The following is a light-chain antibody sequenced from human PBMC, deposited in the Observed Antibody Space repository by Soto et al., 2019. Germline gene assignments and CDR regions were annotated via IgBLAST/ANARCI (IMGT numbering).Light chain of an antibody. CDR1: QSVTSND. CDR3: QQYGISPRT. Sequence: EIVLTQSPGTLSLSPGERATLSCRASQSVTSNDLAWYQQKPGQAPRLLIYGVASRATGIPDRFSGSGSGTDFTLTISRLEPEDFAVYYCQQYGISPRTFGQGTKVDIK. V-gene: IGKV3-20*01. J-gene: IGKJ1*01. CDR2: GVA.